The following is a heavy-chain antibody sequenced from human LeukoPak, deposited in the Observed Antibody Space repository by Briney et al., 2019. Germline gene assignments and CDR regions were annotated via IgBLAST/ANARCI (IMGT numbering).Heavy chain of an antibody. V-gene: IGHV3-23*01. CDR2: ISGSAGST. J-gene: IGHJ4*02. CDR1: GFIFSIYG. Sequence: PGGSLRLSCAASGFIFSIYGMSWVRQAPGKGLEWVSAISGSAGSTYNADSVKGRFTISRDNSKNTLYLQMNSLRAEDTAVYYCAKGNQYSSSLDSWGQGTLVTVSS. CDR3: AKGNQYSSSLDS. D-gene: IGHD6-13*01.